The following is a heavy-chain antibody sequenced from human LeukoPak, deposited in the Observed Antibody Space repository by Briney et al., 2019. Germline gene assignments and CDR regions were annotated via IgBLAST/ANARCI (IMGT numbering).Heavy chain of an antibody. D-gene: IGHD6-19*01. Sequence: ASVKVSCRASGYTFTSYYMHWVRQAPGQGLEWMGIINPSGGSTSYAQKFQGRVTMTRDTSTSTVYMELSSLRSEDTAVYYCAKDLTVGGTVEDAWGQGTLVTVSS. CDR2: INPSGGST. CDR3: AKDLTVGGTVEDA. J-gene: IGHJ5*02. V-gene: IGHV1-46*01. CDR1: GYTFTSYY.